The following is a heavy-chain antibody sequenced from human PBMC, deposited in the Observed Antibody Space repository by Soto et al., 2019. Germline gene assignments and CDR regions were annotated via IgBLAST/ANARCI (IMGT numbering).Heavy chain of an antibody. J-gene: IGHJ4*02. CDR3: AAWAEGATEVH. Sequence: QVQLVESGGGVVQPGRSLRLSCETSGFSFSVYGMHWVRQAPGKGLEWVAVIWYDASKQFYAGSVEGRFTISRDNSNAILYLQMNSLRAEDTAVYYCAAWAEGATEVHWGQGTLVTVSS. V-gene: IGHV3-33*01. D-gene: IGHD2-15*01. CDR2: IWYDASKQ. CDR1: GFSFSVYG.